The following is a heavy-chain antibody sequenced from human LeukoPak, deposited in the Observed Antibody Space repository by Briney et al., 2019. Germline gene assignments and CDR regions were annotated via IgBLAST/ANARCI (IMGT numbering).Heavy chain of an antibody. Sequence: PSETLSLTCTVSGGSISSYYWSWIRQPAGKGLEWIGSIYTSGSTNYNPSLKSRVTMSVDTSKNQFSLKLSSVTAADTAVYYCARSYYYDSSGYTDDYWGQGTLVTVSS. CDR3: ARSYYYDSSGYTDDY. CDR2: IYTSGST. J-gene: IGHJ4*02. CDR1: GGSISSYY. D-gene: IGHD3-22*01. V-gene: IGHV4-4*07.